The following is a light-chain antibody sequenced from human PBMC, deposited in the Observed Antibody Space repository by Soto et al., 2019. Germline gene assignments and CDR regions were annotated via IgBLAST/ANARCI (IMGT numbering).Light chain of an antibody. CDR2: AAS. CDR3: QQYNLYPIT. V-gene: IGKV1D-16*01. J-gene: IGKJ5*01. Sequence: DIQMTQSPSSPSASVGDRVTITCRASQAISGHLAWYQQKPGKAPKSLIYAASNLQSGVPSRFSGSESGTNFTLTISSLQPEDFATYYCQQYNLYPITFGQGTRLEI. CDR1: QAISGH.